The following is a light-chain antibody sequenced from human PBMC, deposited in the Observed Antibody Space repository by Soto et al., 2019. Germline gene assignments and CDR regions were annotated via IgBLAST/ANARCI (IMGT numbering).Light chain of an antibody. CDR2: EVS. J-gene: IGLJ1*01. V-gene: IGLV2-8*01. CDR3: SSYAGNGYV. CDR1: SSDVGGYNY. Sequence: QSALTQPPSASGSPGQSVTISCTGASSDVGGYNYVSWYQQHPGKAPKLMIYEVSKRPSGVSDRFSGSKSGNTASLTVSGLQAEDEADYFCSSYAGNGYVLGTGTKLTVL.